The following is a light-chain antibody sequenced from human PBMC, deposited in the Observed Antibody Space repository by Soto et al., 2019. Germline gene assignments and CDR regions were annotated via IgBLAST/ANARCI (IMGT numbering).Light chain of an antibody. CDR1: SSDVGSYKF. CDR3: CSYAGSDTWV. CDR2: EVS. V-gene: IGLV2-23*02. J-gene: IGLJ3*02. Sequence: SALTQPASVSGSPGQSITISCTGTSSDVGSYKFVSWYQQHPGKAPNLMIYEVSKRPSGVSNRFSGSKSGNTASLTISGLQAGDEADYYCCSYAGSDTWVFGGGTKLTVL.